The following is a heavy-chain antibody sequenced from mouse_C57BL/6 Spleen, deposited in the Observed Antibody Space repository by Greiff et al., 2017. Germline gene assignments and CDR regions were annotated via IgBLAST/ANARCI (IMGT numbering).Heavy chain of an antibody. J-gene: IGHJ2*01. Sequence: QVQLQQPGAELVKPGASVKLSCKASGYTFTSYWMQWVKQRPGQGLEWIGEIDPSDSYTNYNQKFKGKATLTVDTSSSTAYMQLSSLTSEDSAVYYCARGGGSSFYYFDYWGQGTTLTVSS. CDR3: ARGGGSSFYYFDY. CDR1: GYTFTSYW. CDR2: IDPSDSYT. D-gene: IGHD1-1*01. V-gene: IGHV1-50*01.